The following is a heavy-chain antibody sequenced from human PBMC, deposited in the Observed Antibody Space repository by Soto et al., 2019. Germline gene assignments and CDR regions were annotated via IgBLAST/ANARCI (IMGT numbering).Heavy chain of an antibody. CDR1: GGSISIYY. D-gene: IGHD4-17*01. CDR2: IYYSGST. V-gene: IGHV4-59*08. Sequence: SETLSLTCTVSGGSISIYYWSWIRQPPGKGLEWIGYIYYSGSTNYNPSLKSRVTISVDTSKNQFSLKLSSVTAADTAVYYCARRLADGDYSSPWFDPWGQGTLVTVSS. J-gene: IGHJ5*02. CDR3: ARRLADGDYSSPWFDP.